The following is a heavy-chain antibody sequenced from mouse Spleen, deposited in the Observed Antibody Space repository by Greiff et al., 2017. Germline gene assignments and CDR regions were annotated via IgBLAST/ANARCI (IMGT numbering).Heavy chain of an antibody. Sequence: EVQLQESGAELVRPGASVKLSCTASGFNIKDDYMHWVKQRPEQGLEWIGWIDPENGDTEYASKFQGKATITADTSSNTAYLQLSSLTSEDTAVYYCAREETGTGWFAYWGQGTLVTVSA. D-gene: IGHD4-1*01. CDR2: IDPENGDT. CDR1: GFNIKDDY. J-gene: IGHJ3*01. CDR3: AREETGTGWFAY. V-gene: IGHV14-4*01.